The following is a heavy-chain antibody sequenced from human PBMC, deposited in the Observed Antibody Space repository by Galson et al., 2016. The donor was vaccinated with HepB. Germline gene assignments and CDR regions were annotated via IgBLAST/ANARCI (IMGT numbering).Heavy chain of an antibody. CDR2: ISSSGSGM. CDR1: GLNFRDFY. CDR3: ARDLRSGYDSGIDH. J-gene: IGHJ4*02. D-gene: IGHD5-12*01. V-gene: IGHV3-11*01. Sequence: SLRLSCAASGLNFRDFYMMWIRQAPGKRLEWVSYISSSGSGMDYADSVRGRFTVSRDNGQNSLFLHMNNLRAEDTAIYYCARDLRSGYDSGIDHWGQGTLVTVSS.